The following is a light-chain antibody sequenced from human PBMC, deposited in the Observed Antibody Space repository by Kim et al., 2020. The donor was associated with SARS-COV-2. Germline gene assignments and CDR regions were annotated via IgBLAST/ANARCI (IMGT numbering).Light chain of an antibody. CDR3: QQYGSPPST. CDR1: RSVTSNY. V-gene: IGKV3-20*01. Sequence: PGERATLSCRASRSVTSNYLAWYRQKPGQAPRLLIYIASTRATGIPDRFSGSGSGTEFTLTISRLEPGDFAVYYCQQYGSPPSTFGQGTRLEIK. J-gene: IGKJ5*01. CDR2: IAS.